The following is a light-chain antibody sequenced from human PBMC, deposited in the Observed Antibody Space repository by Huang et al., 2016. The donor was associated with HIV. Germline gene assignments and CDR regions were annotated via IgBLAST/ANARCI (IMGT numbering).Light chain of an antibody. J-gene: IGKJ2*01. CDR2: DAS. CDR3: HQRRKWPQT. Sequence: EILLTQSPTTLSLTPGETATLSCTASQSVGAYLGWYQQKPGQAPKLLIFDASNRATDVPLRFSGNVSETDVSLTITTLEPEDFAVYYWHQRRKWPQTFGQGTTLEI. CDR1: QSVGAY. V-gene: IGKV3-11*01.